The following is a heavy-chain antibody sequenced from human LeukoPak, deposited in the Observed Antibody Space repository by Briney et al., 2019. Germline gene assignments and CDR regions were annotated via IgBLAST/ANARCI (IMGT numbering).Heavy chain of an antibody. J-gene: IGHJ6*03. Sequence: SVKVSCKASGYTFTSYGISWVRQAPGQGLEWMGGIIPIFGTANYAQKFQGRVTMTEDTSTDTAYMELSSLRSEDTAVYYCATETINWNYRQAYYYYYMDVWGKGTTVTVSS. CDR2: IIPIFGTA. CDR1: GYTFTSYG. D-gene: IGHD1-7*01. V-gene: IGHV1-69*06. CDR3: ATETINWNYRQAYYYYYMDV.